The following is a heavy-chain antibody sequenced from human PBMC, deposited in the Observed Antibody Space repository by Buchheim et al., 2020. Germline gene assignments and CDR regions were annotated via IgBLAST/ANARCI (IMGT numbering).Heavy chain of an antibody. CDR3: ARVQGGSYLDY. V-gene: IGHV1-46*01. CDR2: TNPSSGST. CDR1: AYTFTSYY. Sequence: QVHLVQSGAEVKRPGASVKISCKASAYTFTSYYIYWVRQAPGQGLEWMGITNPSSGSTKYAQDFQGRVTMTTETSTSTVYMELNSLTSEDTAVYYCARVQGGSYLDYWGQGTL. D-gene: IGHD1-26*01. J-gene: IGHJ4*02.